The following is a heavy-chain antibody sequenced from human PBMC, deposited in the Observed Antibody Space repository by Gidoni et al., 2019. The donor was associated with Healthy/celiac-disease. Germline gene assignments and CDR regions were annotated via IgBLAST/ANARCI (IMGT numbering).Heavy chain of an antibody. CDR1: GGSFSGYY. D-gene: IGHD3-3*01. CDR2: INHRGST. CDR3: ARGYYDFWSGYSSH. J-gene: IGHJ4*02. V-gene: IGHV4-34*01. Sequence: QVQLQQWGAGLLKPSETLSLTCAVYGGSFSGYYWSWIRQPPGKGREWIGEINHRGSTNYNPSLKSRVTISVDTSKNQFSLKLSSVTAADTAVYYCARGYYDFWSGYSSHWGQGTLVTVSS.